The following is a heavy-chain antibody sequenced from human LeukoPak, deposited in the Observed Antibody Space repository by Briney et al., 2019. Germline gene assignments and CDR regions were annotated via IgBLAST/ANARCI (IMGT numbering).Heavy chain of an antibody. D-gene: IGHD2-2*01. J-gene: IGHJ4*02. CDR3: VSFYETY. CDR1: GNYW. CDR2: INSDGSWT. V-gene: IGHV3-74*01. Sequence: PGGSLRLSCAASGNYWMHWVRQAPGKGLVWVSHINSDGSWTSYADSVKGRFTISKDNAKNTVYLQMNNLRAEDTAVYYCVSFYETYWGGGPLVTVSS.